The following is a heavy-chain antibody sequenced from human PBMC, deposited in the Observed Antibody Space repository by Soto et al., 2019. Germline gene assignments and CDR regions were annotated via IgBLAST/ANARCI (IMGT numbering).Heavy chain of an antibody. Sequence: ASVKVSCKASGGTFRSYVITWVRQAPGQGLEWMGRSIPIFGTANYAQKFQGRVTIIADESTSTAYMELSSLRSEDTAVYYCAIESGLTRGLDVWGQGTTVTVSS. CDR2: SIPIFGTA. CDR1: GGTFRSYV. J-gene: IGHJ6*02. CDR3: AIESGLTRGLDV. D-gene: IGHD3-10*01. V-gene: IGHV1-69*13.